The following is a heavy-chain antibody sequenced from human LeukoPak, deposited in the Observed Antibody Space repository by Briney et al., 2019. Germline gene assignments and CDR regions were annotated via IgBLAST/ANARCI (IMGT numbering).Heavy chain of an antibody. CDR2: INPNSGGT. CDR3: ARDRSSSWPLNYYGMDV. J-gene: IGHJ6*02. V-gene: IGHV1-2*04. Sequence: ASVKVSCKASGYTFTGYYMHWVRQAPGQGLEWMGWINPNSGGTNYAQKFQGWVTMTRDTSISTAYMELSRLRSDDTAVYYCARDRSSSWPLNYYGMDVWGQGTTVTVSS. D-gene: IGHD6-13*01. CDR1: GYTFTGYY.